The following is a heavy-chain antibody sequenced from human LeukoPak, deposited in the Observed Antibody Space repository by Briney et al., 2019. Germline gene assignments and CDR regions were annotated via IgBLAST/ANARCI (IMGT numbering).Heavy chain of an antibody. V-gene: IGHV4-34*01. CDR3: ASVTPYYGMDV. CDR2: INHSGST. J-gene: IGHJ6*02. CDR1: GGSFSGYY. Sequence: SETLSLTCAVYGGSFSGYYWSWIRQPPGKGLEWIGEINHSGSTNYNPSLKRRVTISVDTSKNQFSLKLSSVTAADTAVYYCASVTPYYGMDVWGQGTTVTVSS.